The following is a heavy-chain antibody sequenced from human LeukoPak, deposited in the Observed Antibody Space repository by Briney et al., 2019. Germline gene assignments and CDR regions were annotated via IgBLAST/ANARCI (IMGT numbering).Heavy chain of an antibody. CDR1: GFTVSSNY. J-gene: IGHJ6*02. D-gene: IGHD2-15*01. Sequence: GGSLRLSCAASGFTVSSNYMSWVRQAPGKGLEWVSVIYSGGSTYYADSVKGRFTISRDNSKNTLYLQMNGLRAEDTAVYYCARTCSGGSCYLYSYYGMDVWGQGTTVTVSS. CDR3: ARTCSGGSCYLYSYYGMDV. CDR2: IYSGGST. V-gene: IGHV3-66*01.